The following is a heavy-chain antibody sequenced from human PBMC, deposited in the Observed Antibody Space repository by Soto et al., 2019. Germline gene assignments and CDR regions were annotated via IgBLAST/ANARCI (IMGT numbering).Heavy chain of an antibody. CDR1: GFTFRTYG. Sequence: ESGGGVVQPGRSLRLSCAASGFTFRTYGMYWVRQAPGKGLEWVAVIWYDASNKYYADSVKGRFTISRDNSENTLYLQMNSLRAEDTAVYYCARGRVDGGELDLWGQGTLDTVSS. V-gene: IGHV3-33*01. D-gene: IGHD1-26*01. CDR2: IWYDASNK. CDR3: ARGRVDGGELDL. J-gene: IGHJ4*02.